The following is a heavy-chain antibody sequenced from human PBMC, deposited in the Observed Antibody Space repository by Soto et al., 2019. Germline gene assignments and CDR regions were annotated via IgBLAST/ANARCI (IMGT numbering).Heavy chain of an antibody. J-gene: IGHJ5*02. CDR3: ARERPDGSRLDP. CDR1: GGSISSGDYY. Sequence: QVQLQESGPGLVKPSQTLSLTCTVSGGSISSGDYYWSWIRQPPGKGLEWIGYIYYSGSTYYNPSLKRRVTISVDTSKHQFSLKLRSVTAADTAVYYCARERPDGSRLDPWGQGTLVNVSS. D-gene: IGHD6-13*01. V-gene: IGHV4-30-4*01. CDR2: IYYSGST.